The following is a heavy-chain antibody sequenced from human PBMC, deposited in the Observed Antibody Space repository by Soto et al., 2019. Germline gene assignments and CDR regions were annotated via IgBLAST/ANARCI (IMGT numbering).Heavy chain of an antibody. Sequence: SETLSLTCTVSGGSVSSANFYWSWIRQPPGKGLEWIGFVYSTGTTNYNPSFKSRLTLSIDTSKNHFSLKLTSLTPADTALYYCARPWGVNWNLPGAFDSWGQCVLVTVS. J-gene: IGHJ4*02. V-gene: IGHV4-61*03. CDR2: VYSTGTT. CDR1: GGSVSSANFY. CDR3: ARPWGVNWNLPGAFDS. D-gene: IGHD1-1*01.